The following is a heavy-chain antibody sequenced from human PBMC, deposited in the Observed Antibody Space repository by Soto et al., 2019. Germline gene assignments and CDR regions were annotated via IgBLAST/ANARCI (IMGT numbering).Heavy chain of an antibody. Sequence: PGVSLRLSCAASGFTFNSYAMSWVRQAPGKGLEWVSSVSGLGATTHHADSVQGRFTISRDNSRNTLYLQMNSLRAEDTAVYYCAKLSQYSGSYYFNSWGQGTLVTVSS. D-gene: IGHD6-25*01. CDR3: AKLSQYSGSYYFNS. CDR1: GFTFNSYA. CDR2: VSGLGATT. J-gene: IGHJ4*02. V-gene: IGHV3-23*01.